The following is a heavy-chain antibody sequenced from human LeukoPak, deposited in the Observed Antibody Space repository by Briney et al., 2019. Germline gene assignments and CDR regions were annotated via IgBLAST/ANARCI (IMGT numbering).Heavy chain of an antibody. CDR3: AKDHRASYYDSGSYIGMDV. CDR1: GFTFSSYN. Sequence: GGSLRLSCAASGFTFSSYNMNWVRQAPGKGLEWVSSISSSSTYIYYADSVKGRFTISRDNSKTTLYLQMNSLRVEDTAVYYCAKDHRASYYDSGSYIGMDVWGQGTTVTVSS. CDR2: ISSSSTYI. V-gene: IGHV3-21*04. D-gene: IGHD3-10*01. J-gene: IGHJ6*02.